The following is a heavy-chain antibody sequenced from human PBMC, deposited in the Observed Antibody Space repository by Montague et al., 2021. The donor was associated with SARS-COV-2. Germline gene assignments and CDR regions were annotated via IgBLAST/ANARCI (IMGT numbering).Heavy chain of an antibody. CDR3: AREGLATVTLDAFDI. Sequence: SLRLSCAASGFTFSSYGMHWVRQTPGKGLEWVAVISYDGSNKYYADSVKGRFTISRDNSKNTLYLQMNSLRAEDTAVYYCAREGLATVTLDAFDIWGQGTMVTVSS. V-gene: IGHV3-30*19. CDR1: GFTFSSYG. D-gene: IGHD4-17*01. J-gene: IGHJ3*02. CDR2: ISYDGSNK.